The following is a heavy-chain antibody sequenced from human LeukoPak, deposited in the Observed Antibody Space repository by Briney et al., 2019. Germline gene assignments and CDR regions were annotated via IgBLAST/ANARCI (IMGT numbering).Heavy chain of an antibody. CDR3: ARSSSITIFGVINWFDP. V-gene: IGHV4-4*07. CDR2: IYTTGGA. J-gene: IGHJ5*02. CDR1: GGSISSYY. Sequence: PSETLSLTCTASGGSISSYYWSWIRQSAGKGLEWIGRIYTTGGASYNPSLKSRLTMSVDTSKNQFSLTLSYVTAADTAVYYCARSSSITIFGVINWFDPWGQGTLVTVSS. D-gene: IGHD3-3*01.